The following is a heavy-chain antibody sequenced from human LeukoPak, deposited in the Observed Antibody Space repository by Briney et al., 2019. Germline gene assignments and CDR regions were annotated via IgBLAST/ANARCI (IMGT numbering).Heavy chain of an antibody. V-gene: IGHV4-59*11. J-gene: IGHJ4*02. CDR1: GGSISSHY. CDR3: ARAKYSSSWLLYFDS. D-gene: IGHD6-13*01. CDR2: IFYSGST. Sequence: SETLSLTCTVSGGSISSHYWSWIRQPPGKGLEWIGYIFYSGSTNYNPSLKSRVTISVDTSKNQFSLKLNSVTAADTAVYYCARAKYSSSWLLYFDSWGQGTLVTVSS.